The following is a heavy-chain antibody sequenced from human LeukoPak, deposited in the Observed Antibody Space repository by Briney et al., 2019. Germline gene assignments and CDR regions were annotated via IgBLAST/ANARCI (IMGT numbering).Heavy chain of an antibody. Sequence: ASVKVSCKASGYTFTGYYMHWVRQAPGQGLEWMGWINPNSGGTNYAQKFQGRVTMTRDTSISTAYTELSRLRSDDTAVYYCARSGIVVVPAAIENWFDPWGQGTLVTVSS. D-gene: IGHD2-2*02. V-gene: IGHV1-2*02. J-gene: IGHJ5*02. CDR1: GYTFTGYY. CDR3: ARSGIVVVPAAIENWFDP. CDR2: INPNSGGT.